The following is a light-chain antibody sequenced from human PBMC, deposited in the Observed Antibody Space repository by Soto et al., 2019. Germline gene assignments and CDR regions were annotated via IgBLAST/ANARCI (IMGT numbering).Light chain of an antibody. CDR3: QQSGSSPGFT. CDR2: AAS. J-gene: IGKJ3*01. V-gene: IGKV3-20*01. CDR1: QSVSSSY. Sequence: EIVLTQSPGTLSLSPGERATLSCRASQSVSSSYLAWYQQKPGQAPRLLIYAASSRATGIPDRFSGSGSGTDFTLTISRLEPEDFAVYYCQQSGSSPGFTFGPGTKVDIK.